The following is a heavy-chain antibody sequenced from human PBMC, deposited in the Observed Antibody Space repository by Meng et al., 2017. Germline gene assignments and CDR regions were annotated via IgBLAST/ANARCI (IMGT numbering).Heavy chain of an antibody. CDR3: ATMIVVNY. D-gene: IGHD3-22*01. CDR1: GFTFDDYG. Sequence: VQLVESGGGVVRPGGSLRLSCAASGFTFDDYGMSWVRQAPGKGLEWVAVISYDGSNKYYADSVKGRFTISRDNSKNTLYLQMNSLRAEDTAVYYCATMIVVNYWGQGTLVTVSS. V-gene: IGHV3-30*05. J-gene: IGHJ4*02. CDR2: ISYDGSNK.